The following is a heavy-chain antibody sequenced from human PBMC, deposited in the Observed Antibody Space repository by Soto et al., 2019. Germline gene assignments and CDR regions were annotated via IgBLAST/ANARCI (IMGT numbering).Heavy chain of an antibody. J-gene: IGHJ4*02. Sequence: PSETLSLTCTVSGGSISSGDYYWTWIRQPPGTGLEWIGEINHSGSTNYNPSLKSQVTISVDTSKNQFSLKLTSVTAADTAVYYCARDKITGLFDYWGQGTLVTVS. CDR1: GGSISSGDYY. CDR3: ARDKITGLFDY. CDR2: INHSGST. D-gene: IGHD2-8*02. V-gene: IGHV4-39*07.